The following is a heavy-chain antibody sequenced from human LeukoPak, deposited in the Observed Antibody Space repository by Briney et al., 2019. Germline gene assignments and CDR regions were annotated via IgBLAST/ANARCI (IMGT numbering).Heavy chain of an antibody. CDR1: GDSISTSGYY. V-gene: IGHV4-39*01. CDR2: IYFSGST. CDR3: ARHKGSYSHLDS. J-gene: IGHJ4*02. D-gene: IGHD1-26*01. Sequence: PSETLSLTCTVSGDSISTSGYYWGWIRQPPGKGLEWIGSIYFSGSTYYNPSLKNRVSISVDTSKNQFSLKLTSVTAADTAVYYCARHKGSYSHLDSWGQGTLVTDSS.